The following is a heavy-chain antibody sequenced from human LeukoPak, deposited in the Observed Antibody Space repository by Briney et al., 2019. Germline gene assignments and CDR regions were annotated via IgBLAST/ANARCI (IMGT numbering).Heavy chain of an antibody. CDR3: ASPQYYYDSSGYSLDI. V-gene: IGHV1-69*05. CDR1: GGTFSSYA. D-gene: IGHD3-22*01. CDR2: IIPIFGTA. Sequence: SVKFSCKASGGTFSSYAISWVRQAPGQGLEWMGGIIPIFGTANYAQKFQGRVTITTDESTSTAYMELSSLRSEDTAVYYCASPQYYYDSSGYSLDIWGQGTMVTVSS. J-gene: IGHJ3*02.